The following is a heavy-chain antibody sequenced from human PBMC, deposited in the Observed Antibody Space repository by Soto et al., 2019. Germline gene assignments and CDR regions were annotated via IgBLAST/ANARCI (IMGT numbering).Heavy chain of an antibody. Sequence: QVQLQESGPGLVKPSGTLYLTCAVSGGSISSSNWWSWVHQPPGKGLEWIGEIYHSGSTNYNPSLKSRVTISVDKSKNQFSLKLSSVTAADTAVYYCARLTTVTNTHEYYYYGMDVWGQGTTVTVSS. V-gene: IGHV4-4*02. CDR2: IYHSGST. CDR3: ARLTTVTNTHEYYYYGMDV. CDR1: GGSISSSNW. J-gene: IGHJ6*02. D-gene: IGHD4-4*01.